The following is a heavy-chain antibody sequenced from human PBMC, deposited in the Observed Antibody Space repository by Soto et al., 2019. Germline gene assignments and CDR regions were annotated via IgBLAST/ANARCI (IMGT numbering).Heavy chain of an antibody. Sequence: GSLRLSCAASGFTFSSYAMHWVRQAPGKGLEWVAVISYDGSNKYYADSVKGRLTISRDNSKNTLYLQMNSLRAEDTAVYYCARDLQSYFDYWGQGTLVTVSS. V-gene: IGHV3-30-3*01. J-gene: IGHJ4*02. CDR3: ARDLQSYFDY. D-gene: IGHD4-4*01. CDR1: GFTFSSYA. CDR2: ISYDGSNK.